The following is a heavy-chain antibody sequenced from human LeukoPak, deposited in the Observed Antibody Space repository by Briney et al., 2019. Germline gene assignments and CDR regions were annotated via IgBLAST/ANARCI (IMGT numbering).Heavy chain of an antibody. D-gene: IGHD2-2*01. V-gene: IGHV4-59*08. CDR2: VYYSGTT. Sequence: PSETLSLTCTVSGGSISNYYWSWIRQPPGKGLEWVGWVYYSGTTNYNPSLESRVTISVDTSKNQFSLKLSSVTAADTAVYYCARGDIVVVPAARIWFDPWGQGTLVTVSS. CDR3: ARGDIVVVPAARIWFDP. J-gene: IGHJ5*02. CDR1: GGSISNYY.